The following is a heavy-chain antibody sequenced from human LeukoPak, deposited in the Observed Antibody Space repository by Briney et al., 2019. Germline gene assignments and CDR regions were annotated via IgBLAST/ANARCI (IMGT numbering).Heavy chain of an antibody. J-gene: IGHJ4*02. D-gene: IGHD3-16*01. CDR2: IYYSGST. CDR1: GDPFSSISFS. CDR3: ARHNGGEVCDI. Sequence: SETLSLTCTVSGDPFSSISFSWGWIRQPPGKGLEWIGNIYYSGSTYYNPSLKSRVTISVDTSKNQFSLKLSSVSAADTAVYYCARHNGGEVCDIWGKGTLVTVSS. V-gene: IGHV4-39*01.